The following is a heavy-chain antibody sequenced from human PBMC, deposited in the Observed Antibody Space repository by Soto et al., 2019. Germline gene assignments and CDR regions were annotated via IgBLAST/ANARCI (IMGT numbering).Heavy chain of an antibody. CDR1: GFTFDSYA. CDR2: ISDSGAGT. V-gene: IGHV3-23*01. J-gene: IGHJ3*02. CDR3: AKGGWVIDCRSTSCPLISDI. D-gene: IGHD2-2*01. Sequence: EVQLLESGGGLAQPGGSLRLSCAASGFTFDSYAMSWVRQAPGKGLEWVSVISDSGAGTYYADSVRGRFTISRDNSKNTLYLQMNSLRAEDTAVYYCAKGGWVIDCRSTSCPLISDIWGQGTMVTVSS.